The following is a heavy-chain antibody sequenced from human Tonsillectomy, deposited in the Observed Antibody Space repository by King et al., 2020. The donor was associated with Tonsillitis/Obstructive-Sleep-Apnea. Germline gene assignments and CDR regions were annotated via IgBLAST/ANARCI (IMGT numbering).Heavy chain of an antibody. D-gene: IGHD1-26*01. V-gene: IGHV3-49*04. CDR1: GFSFGDYG. Sequence: QLVQSGGGLVQPGRSLRLSCRASGFSFGDYGMTWVRQAPGKGLEWVAFIRSKAYGGTTEYAASVKGRFTISKDDSKSIAYMQMNSLKTEDTAVYYWTGVGTSGVYSFDFGGQGTTVTLSS. CDR2: IRSKAYGGTT. J-gene: IGHJ3*01. CDR3: TGVGTSGVYSFDF.